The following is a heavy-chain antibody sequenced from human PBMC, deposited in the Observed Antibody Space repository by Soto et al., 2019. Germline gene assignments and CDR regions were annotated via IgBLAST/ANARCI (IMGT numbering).Heavy chain of an antibody. CDR1: GFSFSNYA. D-gene: IGHD3-3*01. Sequence: PGGSLRLSCAASGFSFSNYAMSWVRQAPGKGLQWVSTISGSSGSTFYADSVRGRFTISRDNSKNTLYLQMNSLRAEDTAVYYCARDRAFYDFWSGLQYYYYYGMDVWGQGTTVTVSS. CDR2: ISGSSGST. CDR3: ARDRAFYDFWSGLQYYYYYGMDV. V-gene: IGHV3-23*01. J-gene: IGHJ6*02.